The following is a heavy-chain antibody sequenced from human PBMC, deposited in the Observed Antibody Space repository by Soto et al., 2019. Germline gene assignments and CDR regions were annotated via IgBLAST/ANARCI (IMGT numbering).Heavy chain of an antibody. V-gene: IGHV1-24*01. Sequence: ASVKVSCKVSGYTLTELSMHWVRQAPGKGLEWMGGIDPEDGETIYAQKFQGRVTITRDTSASTAYMELSSLRSEDTAVYYCARDLGNADPSVCDYWGQGTLVTVSS. CDR3: ARDLGNADPSVCDY. J-gene: IGHJ4*02. CDR2: IDPEDGET. CDR1: GYTLTELS. D-gene: IGHD2-8*01.